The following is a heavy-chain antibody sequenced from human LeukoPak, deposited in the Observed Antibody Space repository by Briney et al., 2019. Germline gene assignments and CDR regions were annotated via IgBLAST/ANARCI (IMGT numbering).Heavy chain of an antibody. CDR2: INHSGST. V-gene: IGHV4-34*01. J-gene: IGHJ4*02. CDR3: ARTVMSRGGYYLDY. D-gene: IGHD3-22*01. CDR1: GGSFSGYY. Sequence: SETLSLTCAVYGGSFSGYYWSWIRQPPGKGLEWIGEINHSGSTNYNPSLKSRVTISVDTSKNQFSLKLSSVTVADTAVYYCARTVMSRGGYYLDYWGQGTLVTVSS.